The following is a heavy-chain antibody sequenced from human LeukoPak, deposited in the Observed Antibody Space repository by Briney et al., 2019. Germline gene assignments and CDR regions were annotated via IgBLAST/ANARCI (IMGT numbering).Heavy chain of an antibody. CDR2: ISGSGGST. D-gene: IGHD6-13*01. J-gene: IGHJ6*04. CDR3: AKDPGGAAAGAYGMDV. V-gene: IGHV3-23*01. Sequence: GGSLRPSCAASGFTFSSYAMSWVRQAPGKGLEWVSAISGSGGSTYYADSVKGRFTISRDNSKNTLYLQMNSLRAEDTAVYYCAKDPGGAAAGAYGMDVWGKGTTVTVSS. CDR1: GFTFSSYA.